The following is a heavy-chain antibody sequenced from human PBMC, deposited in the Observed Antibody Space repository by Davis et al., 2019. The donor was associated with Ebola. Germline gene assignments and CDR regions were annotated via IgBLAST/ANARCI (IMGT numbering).Heavy chain of an antibody. Sequence: AASVPVSCKASGYTFPNYYMHWVRQAPGQELEWMGIINPSAGSTSYAQKFQGRVTMTRDTSTSTVYMELSSLRSEDTAVYYCARAQVLRGVIIFDYWGQGTLVTVSS. CDR3: ARAQVLRGVIIFDY. CDR2: INPSAGST. V-gene: IGHV1-46*01. D-gene: IGHD3-10*01. CDR1: GYTFPNYY. J-gene: IGHJ4*02.